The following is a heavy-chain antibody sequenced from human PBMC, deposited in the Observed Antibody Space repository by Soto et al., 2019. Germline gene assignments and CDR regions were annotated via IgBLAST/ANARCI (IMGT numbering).Heavy chain of an antibody. CDR3: ARDAAPTLNYPHGMDV. CDR1: GDSVSTNIAA. CDR2: TLYRSSKWYN. J-gene: IGHJ6*02. Sequence: PSQTLSLTCAISGDSVSTNIAAWIWIRHSPSRGLEWLGRTLYRSSKWYNEYAVSVKSRMTINPDTSKNQFSLQLNSVTPEDTAVYYCARDAAPTLNYPHGMDVWGQGTAVTVSS. D-gene: IGHD1-7*01. V-gene: IGHV6-1*01.